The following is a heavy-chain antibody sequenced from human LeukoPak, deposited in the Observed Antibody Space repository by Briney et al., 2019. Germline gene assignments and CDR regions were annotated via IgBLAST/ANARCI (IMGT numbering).Heavy chain of an antibody. CDR2: INHSGSF. V-gene: IGHV4-34*01. D-gene: IGHD2-8*01. J-gene: IGHJ5*02. Sequence: SETLSLTCAVYGGPFSGYYWSWIRQAPGKGLEWIGEINHSGSFNYNPSLKSRLLILVDTSKNQFSLKLSSVTAADTAVYYCTRVTYCTTTSCHPLGWFDPWGQGTLVTVSS. CDR1: GGPFSGYY. CDR3: TRVTYCTTTSCHPLGWFDP.